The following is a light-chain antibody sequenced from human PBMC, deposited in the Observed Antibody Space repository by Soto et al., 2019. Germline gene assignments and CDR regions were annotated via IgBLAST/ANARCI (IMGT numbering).Light chain of an antibody. CDR3: QEYDCAPWT. J-gene: IGKJ1*01. Sequence: DIQMTQSPSSLSASVRDRVTITCRASQGISNYLAWYQQKPGKVPKLLIYAASTLQSGVTSRFSGSGPFTDSTPTISSLQTEAGVTSYGQEYDCAPWTVGQGTKVESK. CDR1: QGISNY. CDR2: AAS. V-gene: IGKV1-27*01.